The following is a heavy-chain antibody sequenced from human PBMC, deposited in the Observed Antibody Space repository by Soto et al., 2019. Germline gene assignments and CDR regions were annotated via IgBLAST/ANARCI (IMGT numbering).Heavy chain of an antibody. D-gene: IGHD1-1*01. Sequence: GGSLRLSCAASVSXATNSHMAWVRKAPGXGLEWVSXVYTSGRTXXADSXXXXXXXXXXISTXMXXLQMNKLSAEDMATYYCARAGFERLYFDQXGRGTPVTVSS. CDR1: VSXATNSH. CDR2: VYTSGRT. V-gene: IGHV3-53*01. J-gene: IGHJ4*02. CDR3: ARAGFERLYFDQ.